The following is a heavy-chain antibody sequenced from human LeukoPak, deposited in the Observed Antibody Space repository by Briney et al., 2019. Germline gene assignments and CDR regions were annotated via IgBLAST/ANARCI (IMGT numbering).Heavy chain of an antibody. J-gene: IGHJ4*02. Sequence: GGSLRLSCAASGFTFSSYAMSWVRQAPGKGLEWVPAISGSGGSTYYADSVKGRFTISRDNSKNTLYLQMNSLRAEDTAVYYCAKDRGSCSSTSCYRDGDDYWGQGTLVTVSS. D-gene: IGHD2-2*01. CDR3: AKDRGSCSSTSCYRDGDDY. CDR1: GFTFSSYA. CDR2: ISGSGGST. V-gene: IGHV3-23*01.